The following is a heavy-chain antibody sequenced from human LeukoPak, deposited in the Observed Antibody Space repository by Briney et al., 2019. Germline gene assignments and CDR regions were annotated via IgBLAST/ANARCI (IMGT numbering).Heavy chain of an antibody. CDR2: IIPIFGTA. J-gene: IGHJ4*02. CDR3: ARLGLYSGYAIDF. D-gene: IGHD5-12*01. V-gene: IGHV1-69*01. CDR1: GGTFSSGGTFSSYA. Sequence: ASVKVSCKASGGTFSSGGTFSSYAISWVRQAPGQGLEWMGGIIPIFGTANYAQKFQGRVSITADESTSTAYMELSSLRSEDTAVYYCARLGLYSGYAIDFWGQGTLVTVSS.